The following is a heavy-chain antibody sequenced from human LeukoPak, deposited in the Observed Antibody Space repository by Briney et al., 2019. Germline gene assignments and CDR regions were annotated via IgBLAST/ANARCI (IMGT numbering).Heavy chain of an antibody. CDR1: GFTFSSYW. D-gene: IGHD3-10*01. V-gene: IGHV3-74*01. Sequence: PGRSLRLSCAASGFTFSSYWMHWVRQAPGKGLVWVSRINSDGSSTSYADSVKGRFTISRDNAKNTLYLQMNSLRAEDTAVYHCARASYYGSGSYPDYWGQGTLVTVSS. CDR3: ARASYYGSGSYPDY. J-gene: IGHJ4*02. CDR2: INSDGSST.